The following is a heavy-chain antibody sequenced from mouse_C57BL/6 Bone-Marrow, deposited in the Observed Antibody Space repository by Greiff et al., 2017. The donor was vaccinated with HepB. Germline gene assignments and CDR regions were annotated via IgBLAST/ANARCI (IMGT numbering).Heavy chain of an antibody. CDR1: GFTFSSYA. D-gene: IGHD1-1*01. V-gene: IGHV5-9-1*02. CDR3: TREGDPHYYGSSYHWYFDV. J-gene: IGHJ1*03. Sequence: DVKLVESGGGLVKPGGSLKLSCAASGFTFSSYAMSWVRQTPEKRLEWVAYISSGGDYIYYADTVKGRFTISRDNARNTLYLQMSSLKSEDTAMYYCTREGDPHYYGSSYHWYFDVWGTGTTVTVSS. CDR2: ISSGGDYI.